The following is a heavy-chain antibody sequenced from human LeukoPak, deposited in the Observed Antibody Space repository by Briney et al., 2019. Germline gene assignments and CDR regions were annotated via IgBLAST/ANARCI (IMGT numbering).Heavy chain of an antibody. Sequence: SSVKVSCKAAGGTFSSYAISWVRQAPGQGLEWMGGIIPIFGTANYAQKFQGRVTITTDESTSTAYMELSSLRSEDTAVYYCARGSRGAAHPRGYYYMDVWGKGTTVTVSS. V-gene: IGHV1-69*05. D-gene: IGHD6-13*01. CDR2: IIPIFGTA. CDR1: GGTFSSYA. CDR3: ARGSRGAAHPRGYYYMDV. J-gene: IGHJ6*03.